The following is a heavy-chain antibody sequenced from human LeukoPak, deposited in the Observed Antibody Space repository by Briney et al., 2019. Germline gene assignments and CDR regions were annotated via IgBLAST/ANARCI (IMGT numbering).Heavy chain of an antibody. V-gene: IGHV3-7*01. CDR3: ANGNYFDY. D-gene: IGHD1-26*01. CDR1: GYTFRTYW. Sequence: GGSLRLSCAASGYTFRTYWMSWVRQAPGKGLEWVANMNQDGSEKYYVDSVKGRFTISRDNAKNSLYLQMNSLKGEDTGVYYCANGNYFDYWGQGTLVAVSS. CDR2: MNQDGSEK. J-gene: IGHJ4*02.